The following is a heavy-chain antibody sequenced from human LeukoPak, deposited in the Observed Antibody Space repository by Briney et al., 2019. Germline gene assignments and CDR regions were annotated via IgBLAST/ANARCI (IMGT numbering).Heavy chain of an antibody. CDR2: ISYDGSNK. D-gene: IGHD4-17*01. Sequence: GGSLRLSCAASGFTFSSYGMHWVRQAPGKGLEWVAVISYDGSNKYYADSVKGRFTISRDNSKNTLYLQMNSLRADDTAVYYCTKDPNGDYVGAFDPWGQGTLVTVSS. J-gene: IGHJ5*02. CDR3: TKDPNGDYVGAFDP. V-gene: IGHV3-30*18. CDR1: GFTFSSYG.